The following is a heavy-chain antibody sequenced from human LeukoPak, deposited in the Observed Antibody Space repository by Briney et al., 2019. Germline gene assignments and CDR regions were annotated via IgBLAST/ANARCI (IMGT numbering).Heavy chain of an antibody. V-gene: IGHV3-23*01. CDR3: AKVEVPGTFRLRFDY. D-gene: IGHD2-2*01. J-gene: IGHJ4*02. Sequence: GGSLRLSCAASGFTFSNYAVTWVRQAAGKGLEWVSTISGSGISTYYADSVKGRFTISRDNSKNTLYLQMNSLRVDDTAVYYCAKVEVPGTFRLRFDYWGQGTLVTVSS. CDR2: ISGSGIST. CDR1: GFTFSNYA.